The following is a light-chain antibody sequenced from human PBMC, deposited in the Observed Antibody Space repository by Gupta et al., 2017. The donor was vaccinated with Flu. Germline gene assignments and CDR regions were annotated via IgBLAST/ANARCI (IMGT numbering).Light chain of an antibody. CDR1: SSDVGGYNL. J-gene: IGLJ3*02. CDR2: EVR. V-gene: IGLV2-23*02. Sequence: QSALTQPAAVSGSPGQSITISCSGSSSDVGGYNLVSWYQHHLARAPKLMIYEVRKRPSGVSSRFSGSKSGNTASLTISGLQAEDEADYYCCSYIGGSSWVFGGGTKLTVL. CDR3: CSYIGGSSWV.